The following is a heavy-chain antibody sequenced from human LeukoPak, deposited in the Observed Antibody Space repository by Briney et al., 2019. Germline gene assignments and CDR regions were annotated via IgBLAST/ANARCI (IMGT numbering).Heavy chain of an antibody. D-gene: IGHD2-15*01. V-gene: IGHV3-15*01. CDR2: IKSNIDGATI. CDR3: ATVIPYSGGYCFVH. Sequence: GGPLRLSCAASGINFRNAYMSWVRQAPGKGLEWVGRIKSNIDGATIDYAAPVKDRFTISRDDSKNTLYLQMNGLKTEDTAVYYCATVIPYSGGYCFVHWGQGTLVTVPS. CDR1: GINFRNAY. J-gene: IGHJ5*02.